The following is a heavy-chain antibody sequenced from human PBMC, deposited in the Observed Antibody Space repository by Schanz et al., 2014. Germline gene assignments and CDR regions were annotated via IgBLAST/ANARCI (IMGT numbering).Heavy chain of an antibody. CDR3: ARGGSGSHYRLDY. CDR2: ISDSSRTI. J-gene: IGHJ4*02. Sequence: EVQLLESGGGLVQPGGSLRLSCLASGFAFSSYGMNWLRQAPGKGLEWVSYISDSSRTIYYADSMKGRFTVSRDNAENALYLQMNSLRAEDTGLYFCARGGSGSHYRLDYWGQGTLVTVSS. V-gene: IGHV3-48*01. D-gene: IGHD1-26*01. CDR1: GFAFSSYG.